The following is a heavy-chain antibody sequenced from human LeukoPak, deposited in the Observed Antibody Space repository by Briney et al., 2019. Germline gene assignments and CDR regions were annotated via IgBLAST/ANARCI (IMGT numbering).Heavy chain of an antibody. CDR2: IYYSGST. V-gene: IGHV4-59*08. CDR3: ARRAGAAAANTWFDP. J-gene: IGHJ5*02. Sequence: PSETLSLTCTVSGGSISSYYWGWIRQPPGKGLEWIGYIYYSGSTNYNPSLKSRVTISVDTSKNQFSLKLSSVTAADTAVYYCARRAGAAAANTWFDPWGQGPLVTVSS. CDR1: GGSISSYY. D-gene: IGHD6-13*01.